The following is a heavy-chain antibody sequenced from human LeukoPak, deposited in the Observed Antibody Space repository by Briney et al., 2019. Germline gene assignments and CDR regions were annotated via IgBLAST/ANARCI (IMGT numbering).Heavy chain of an antibody. V-gene: IGHV4-4*07. Sequence: ASETLSLTCTVSGGSISSYYWSWIRQPAGKGLEWIGRIHSSGTTNYNPSLKSRVTMSVDTSKNQLSLKLNSLTAADTAVYYCARNTVVPTANWCDPWGQGTLVTVSS. D-gene: IGHD2-2*01. CDR3: ARNTVVPTANWCDP. CDR1: GGSISSYY. J-gene: IGHJ5*02. CDR2: IHSSGTT.